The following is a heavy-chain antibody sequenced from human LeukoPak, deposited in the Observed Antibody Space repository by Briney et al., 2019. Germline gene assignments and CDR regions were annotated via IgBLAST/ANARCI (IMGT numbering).Heavy chain of an antibody. D-gene: IGHD1-26*01. CDR1: GFTFSNYG. V-gene: IGHV3-23*01. CDR2: LSSSGGST. J-gene: IGHJ4*02. CDR3: ARALRIYYYFDY. Sequence: PGGPLRLSCAASGFTFSNYGMNWVRQAPGKGLEWVSALSSSGGSTYYADSVKGRFTISRDNSKNTLYLQMNSLRAEDTAVYYCARALRIYYYFDYWGQGTLVTVSS.